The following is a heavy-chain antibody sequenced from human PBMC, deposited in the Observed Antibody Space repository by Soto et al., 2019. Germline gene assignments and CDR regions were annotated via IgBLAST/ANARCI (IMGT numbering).Heavy chain of an antibody. CDR3: AKGKEYSSSWYFFSGYFQH. Sequence: EVQLLESGGGLVQPGGSLRLSCAASGFTFSSYALSWVRQAPGKGLEWVSAISGSGGSTYYADSVKGRFTISRDNSKNTLYLQMNSLRAEDTAVYYCAKGKEYSSSWYFFSGYFQHWGQGTLVTVSS. CDR2: ISGSGGST. D-gene: IGHD6-13*01. V-gene: IGHV3-23*01. J-gene: IGHJ1*01. CDR1: GFTFSSYA.